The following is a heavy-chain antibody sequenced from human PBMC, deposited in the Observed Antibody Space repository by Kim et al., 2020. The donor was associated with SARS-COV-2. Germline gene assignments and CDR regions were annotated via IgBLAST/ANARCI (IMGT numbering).Heavy chain of an antibody. V-gene: IGHV3-30*03. Sequence: GGSLRLSCAAPGFTFSSHVMHWVRQAPGKGLEWVALISYDGSTQKYTDSVKGRFTVSRDNSKNTLFLQMNSLRPEDTAVYYCARNLVGDTDLGPWGQGTLVSVSS. CDR1: GFTFSSHV. CDR3: ARNLVGDTDLGP. J-gene: IGHJ5*02. CDR2: ISYDGSTQ. D-gene: IGHD1-26*01.